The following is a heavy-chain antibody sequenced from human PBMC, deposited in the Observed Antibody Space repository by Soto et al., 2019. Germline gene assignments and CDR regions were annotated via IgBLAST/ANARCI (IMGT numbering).Heavy chain of an antibody. J-gene: IGHJ4*02. CDR2: IYWNDDK. D-gene: IGHD5-18*01. CDR3: AHRGYMYGNWDHGYFDY. V-gene: IGHV2-5*01. Sequence: QITLKESGPTRVRPTQTLALTCTFSGFSLTTSGVGVGWILKTQGKALEWLAVIYWNDDKRYSPYMKSRVTITKDTSKNQVVLTMADMDPLDTATYFCAHRGYMYGNWDHGYFDYWGQGTLVTVSS. CDR1: GFSLTTSGVG.